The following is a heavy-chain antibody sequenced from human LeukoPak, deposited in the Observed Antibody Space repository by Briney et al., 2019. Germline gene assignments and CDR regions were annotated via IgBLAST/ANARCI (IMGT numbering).Heavy chain of an antibody. D-gene: IGHD1-26*01. J-gene: IGHJ5*01. CDR3: ARGGRWDKFDS. CDR2: IYHTGST. Sequence: PSETLSLTCTVSGASISSHYWSWIRQPPGKGLEWIGYIYHTGSTDYSPSHKGRLTISQDTSKNQISLSLTSVTTADTAMYYCARGGRWDKFDSWGQGILVSVSS. CDR1: GASISSHY. V-gene: IGHV4-59*11.